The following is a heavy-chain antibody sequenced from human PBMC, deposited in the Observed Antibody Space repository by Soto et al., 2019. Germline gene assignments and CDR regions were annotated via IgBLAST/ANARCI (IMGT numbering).Heavy chain of an antibody. CDR1: GYSFSSYW. CDR2: IYPDDSDT. Sequence: GESLKISCKSSGYSFSSYWIAWVRLMPGKGLERMGSIYPDDSDTKYSPSFQGQVTNSADKSISAAYLQWSSLKASDTDIYYCARDSLTGYYNYYYSMDVWGQGTTVTVSS. D-gene: IGHD3-9*01. J-gene: IGHJ6*02. V-gene: IGHV5-51*01. CDR3: ARDSLTGYYNYYYSMDV.